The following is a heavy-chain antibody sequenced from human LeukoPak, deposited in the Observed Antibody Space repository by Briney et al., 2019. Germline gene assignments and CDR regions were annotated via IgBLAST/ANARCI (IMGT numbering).Heavy chain of an antibody. CDR2: ISSSGSTI. CDR1: GFTFSSYE. CDR3: ARVRGPYYYDTSGYYSYYFDY. Sequence: PGGSLRLSCAASGFTFSSYEMNWVRQAPGKGLEWVSYISSSGSTIYYADSVKGRFTISRDNAKNSLYLQMNSLRAEDTAVYYCARVRGPYYYDTSGYYSYYFDYWGQGTLVTVSS. J-gene: IGHJ4*02. D-gene: IGHD3-22*01. V-gene: IGHV3-48*03.